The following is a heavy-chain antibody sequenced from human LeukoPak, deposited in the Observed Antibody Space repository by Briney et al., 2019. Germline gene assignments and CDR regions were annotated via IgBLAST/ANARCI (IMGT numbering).Heavy chain of an antibody. D-gene: IGHD3-10*01. Sequence: SETLSLTCADYGGSFSRYYWSWIRQPPGKGLEWIAEINHSGSTNYNPSLKSRVTISVDTSKNQFSLKLNSVTAADTAGYYCAKSNGYGLVDIWGQGTMVTVSS. CDR1: GGSFSRYY. J-gene: IGHJ3*02. V-gene: IGHV4-34*01. CDR3: AKSNGYGLVDI. CDR2: INHSGST.